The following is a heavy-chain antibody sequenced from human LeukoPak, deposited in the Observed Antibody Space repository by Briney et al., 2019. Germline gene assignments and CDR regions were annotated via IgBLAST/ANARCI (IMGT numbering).Heavy chain of an antibody. CDR1: GGSISSGGYC. J-gene: IGHJ3*02. D-gene: IGHD3-3*01. Sequence: SETLSLTCTVSGGSISSGGYCWIWIRQHPGKGLEWFGYICGSGSTYSNPSLGSRVTISMNTSKNQFSLKLSSVTAADTAVYYCARGAITMVGVVTFDSFDIWGQGTMVTVSS. CDR3: ARGAITMVGVVTFDSFDI. CDR2: ICGSGST. V-gene: IGHV4-31*03.